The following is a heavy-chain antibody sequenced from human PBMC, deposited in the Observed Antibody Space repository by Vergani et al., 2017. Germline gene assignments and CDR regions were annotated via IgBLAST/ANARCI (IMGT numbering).Heavy chain of an antibody. CDR1: GGSFSGYY. CDR2: INHSGST. D-gene: IGHD3-10*01. CDR3: ARDKYGSGSYGYYYYYGMDV. V-gene: IGHV4-34*01. Sequence: QVQLQQWGAGLLKPSETLSLTCAVYGGSFSGYYWSWIRQPPGKGLEWIGEINHSGSTNYNPSLKSRVTISVDTSKNQFSLKLSSVTAADTAVYYCARDKYGSGSYGYYYYYGMDVWGQGTTVTVSS. J-gene: IGHJ6*02.